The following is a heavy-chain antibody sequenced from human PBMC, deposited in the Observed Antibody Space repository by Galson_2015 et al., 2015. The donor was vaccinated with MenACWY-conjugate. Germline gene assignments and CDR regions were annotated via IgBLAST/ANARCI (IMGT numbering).Heavy chain of an antibody. D-gene: IGHD3-10*02. CDR1: GFTFSRYG. CDR3: AKPDGDYVPLPGQLRSWLDP. CDR2: IWFDGSKY. V-gene: IGHV3-33*06. J-gene: IGHJ5*02. Sequence: SLRLSCAASGFTFSRYGMHWVRQAPGKGLEWVAVIWFDGSKYFYADCVKGRVILSRVHSKRALHRQMDSLRAEDTAVYYCAKPDGDYVPLPGQLRSWLDPWGQGTLATVSS.